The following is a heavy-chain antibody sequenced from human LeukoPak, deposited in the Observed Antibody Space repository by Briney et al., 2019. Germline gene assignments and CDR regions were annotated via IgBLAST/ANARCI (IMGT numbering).Heavy chain of an antibody. D-gene: IGHD3-16*02. V-gene: IGHV1-69*05. CDR2: IIPIFGTA. CDR1: GGTFSSYA. J-gene: IGHJ4*02. Sequence: SVKVSCKASGGTFSSYAISWVRQAPGQGLEWMGRIIPIFGTANYAQKFQGRVTITTDESTSTAYMELSSLRSEDTAVYYCVRVGDYDYVWGSYRYDYWGQGTLVTVSS. CDR3: VRVGDYDYVWGSYRYDY.